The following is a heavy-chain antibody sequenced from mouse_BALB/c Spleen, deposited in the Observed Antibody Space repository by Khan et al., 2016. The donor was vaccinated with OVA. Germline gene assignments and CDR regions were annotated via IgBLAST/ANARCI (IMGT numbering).Heavy chain of an antibody. CDR1: GYTFTDYA. CDR3: TRGGRFAY. J-gene: IGHJ3*01. D-gene: IGHD1-1*02. CDR2: ISTNYGDA. Sequence: QVQLQQSGAELVRPGVSVKISCKGSGYTFTDYAMYWMKQSHAKTLEWIGVISTNYGDADYNQKFQGKASMTVDKSSSTAYMELARLTSEDSAIYYGTRGGRFAYWGQGTLVTVSA. V-gene: IGHV1S137*01.